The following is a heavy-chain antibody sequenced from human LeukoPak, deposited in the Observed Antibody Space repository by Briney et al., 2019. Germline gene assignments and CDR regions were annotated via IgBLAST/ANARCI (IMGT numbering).Heavy chain of an antibody. D-gene: IGHD5-12*01. V-gene: IGHV1-58*02. Sequence: ASVKVSCKASGFTFTSSAMQWVRQARGQRLEWIGWIVVGSGNTNYAQKFQERVTITRDMSTSTAYMELSSLRSEDTAVYYCAAAEVLEWLRFDYWGQGTLVTVSS. CDR3: AAAEVLEWLRFDY. CDR2: IVVGSGNT. J-gene: IGHJ4*02. CDR1: GFTFTSSA.